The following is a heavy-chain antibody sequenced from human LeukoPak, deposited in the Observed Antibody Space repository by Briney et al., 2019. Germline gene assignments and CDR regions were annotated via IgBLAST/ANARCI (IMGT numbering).Heavy chain of an antibody. D-gene: IGHD3-16*01. V-gene: IGHV3-23*01. J-gene: IGHJ4*02. CDR1: GFTFSSFA. CDR3: VKGLSSYGYSLFDY. Sequence: PGGSLRLSCAASGFTFSSFAVSWVRQAPGKGLEWVSTTSDSGYSTYYADSVKGRFTISRDNSKNTLYLQMNSLRAEDTAVYYCVKGLSSYGYSLFDYWGQGTLVTVSS. CDR2: TSDSGYST.